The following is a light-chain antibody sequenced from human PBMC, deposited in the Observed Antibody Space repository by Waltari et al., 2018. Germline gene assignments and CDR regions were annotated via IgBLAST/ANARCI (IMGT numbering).Light chain of an antibody. CDR1: KANIGADFD. CDR2: SFS. J-gene: IGLJ2*01. Sequence: QSVLTQPPSVSGAPGQSVTISCSGTKANIGADFDVHWYHQVPGTAPKLLLHSFSNRPSGVSDRFSGFKSGASASLVITGLQAEDEAMYYCQSYDTTLSAVVFGGGTRLTV. V-gene: IGLV1-40*01. CDR3: QSYDTTLSAVV.